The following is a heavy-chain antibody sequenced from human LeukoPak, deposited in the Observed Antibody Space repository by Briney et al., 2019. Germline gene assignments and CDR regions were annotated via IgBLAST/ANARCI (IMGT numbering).Heavy chain of an antibody. V-gene: IGHV1-18*01. CDR2: ISGYNGNT. CDR3: EKYLSHGRHDDGEPFDS. J-gene: IGHJ4*02. D-gene: IGHD4-17*01. CDR1: GYTFSNHG. Sequence: GASVKVSCKTSGYTFSNHGISWVRHAPGQGLELMGWISGYNGNTNYVQKFRGRITMTTDTSTSTAYLQLRSPSSDDTALYYCEKYLSHGRHDDGEPFDSWGQGTLVTVSS.